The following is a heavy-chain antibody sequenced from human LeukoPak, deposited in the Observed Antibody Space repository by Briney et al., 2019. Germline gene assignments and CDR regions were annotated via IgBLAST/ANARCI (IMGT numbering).Heavy chain of an antibody. D-gene: IGHD6-13*01. CDR2: IYTSGST. CDR3: ARGPKSSSWYECFQH. CDR1: GGSISSGSYY. J-gene: IGHJ1*01. V-gene: IGHV4-61*02. Sequence: TSQTLSLTCTVSGGSISSGSYYWSWIRQPAGKGLEWIGRIYTSGSTNYNPSLKSRVTISVDTSKNQFSLKLSSVTAADTAVYYCARGPKSSSWYECFQHWGQGTLVTVSS.